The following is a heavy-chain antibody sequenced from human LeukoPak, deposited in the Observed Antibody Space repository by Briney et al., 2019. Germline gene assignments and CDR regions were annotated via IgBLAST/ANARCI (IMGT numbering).Heavy chain of an antibody. CDR3: AKGGWYSSSWYYFDY. D-gene: IGHD6-13*01. CDR1: GFTFSNYA. V-gene: IGHV3-23*01. J-gene: IGHJ4*02. CDR2: ISGSGGNT. Sequence: PGGSLRLSCAASGFTFSNYAMSWVRQAPGKGLEWVSAISGSGGNTYYADSVKGRFTISRDNSKNTLYLQMNSLRAEDTAIYYCAKGGWYSSSWYYFDYWGQGTLVTVSS.